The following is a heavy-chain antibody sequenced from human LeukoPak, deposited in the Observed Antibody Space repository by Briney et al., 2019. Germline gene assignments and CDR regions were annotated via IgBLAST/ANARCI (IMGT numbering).Heavy chain of an antibody. Sequence: LAGGSLRLSCAASGFTFSSYGIHWVRQAPGKGLEWVAVISYDGSNKYYADSVKGRFTISRDNSKNTLYLQMNSLRAEDTAVYYCAKIRGVLRYFDWLLAPNWFDPWGQGTLVTVSS. CDR3: AKIRGVLRYFDWLLAPNWFDP. V-gene: IGHV3-30*18. D-gene: IGHD3-9*01. CDR2: ISYDGSNK. J-gene: IGHJ5*02. CDR1: GFTFSSYG.